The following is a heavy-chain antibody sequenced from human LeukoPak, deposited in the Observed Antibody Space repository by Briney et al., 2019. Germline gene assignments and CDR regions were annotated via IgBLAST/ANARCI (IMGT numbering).Heavy chain of an antibody. CDR3: AREGDSGSVGWFDP. CDR1: GYSISSGYY. V-gene: IGHV4-38-2*02. J-gene: IGHJ5*02. Sequence: ASETLSLTCTVSGYSISSGYYWGWIRQPPGKGLEWIGSIYPSGSTYYYPSLKSRVTISLDTPKNQFSLRLSSVTAADTAVYYCAREGDSGSVGWFDPWGQGTLVTVSS. CDR2: IYPSGST. D-gene: IGHD6-13*01.